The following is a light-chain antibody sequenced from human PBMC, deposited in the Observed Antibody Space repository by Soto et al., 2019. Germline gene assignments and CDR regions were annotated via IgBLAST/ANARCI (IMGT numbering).Light chain of an antibody. V-gene: IGKV3-15*01. J-gene: IGKJ4*01. CDR2: AVS. CDR1: QGISKK. CDR3: QQYHTWPVT. Sequence: IVMTQSPATLSVAPGGRVTFSCRASQGISKKVAWYQHKPGQAPRLLISAVSTGATGFPARFSGSGSGTEFTRTINLLQYEDCATYCCQQYHTWPVTFCEGNKVEIK.